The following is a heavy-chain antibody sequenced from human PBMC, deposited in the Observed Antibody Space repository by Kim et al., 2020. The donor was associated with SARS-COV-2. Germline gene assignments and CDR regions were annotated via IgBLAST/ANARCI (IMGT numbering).Heavy chain of an antibody. CDR1: GCSISSSTYY. J-gene: IGHJ4*01. CDR3: ARVGYRNGYSTYVDY. CDR2: IYYSGRT. Sequence: SETLSLTCTVSGCSISSSTYYWGWIRQPPGKGLEWIATIYYSGRTFYNPSLKSRFTISVDTSKDQFSLKLSSVTAADTAVYYCARVGYRNGYSTYVDYWG. V-gene: IGHV4-39*01. D-gene: IGHD5-18*01.